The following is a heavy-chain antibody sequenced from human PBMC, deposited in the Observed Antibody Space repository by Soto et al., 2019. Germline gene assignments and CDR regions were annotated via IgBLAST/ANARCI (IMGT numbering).Heavy chain of an antibody. CDR3: ARLRKGGYCDY. Sequence: LRLSCAASEFTFSNFWMSWVRQAPGKGLEWVANIKEDGSEKYYVDSVKGRFTISRDSAKKSLYLQMDSLRAEDTAVYYCARLRKGGYCDYWGQGALVTVPS. CDR2: IKEDGSEK. J-gene: IGHJ4*02. D-gene: IGHD1-26*01. CDR1: EFTFSNFW. V-gene: IGHV3-7*03.